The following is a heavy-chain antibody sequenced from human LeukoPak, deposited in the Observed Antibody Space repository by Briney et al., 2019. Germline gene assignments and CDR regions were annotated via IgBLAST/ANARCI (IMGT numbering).Heavy chain of an antibody. CDR3: ATAVEMATAPDY. CDR2: ISSNGGST. D-gene: IGHD5-24*01. J-gene: IGHJ4*02. CDR1: GFTFSSYA. Sequence: PGGSLRLSCAASGFTFSSYAMHWVRQAPGKGLEYVSAISSNGGSTYYANSVKGRFTISRDNSKNTLYLQMGSLRAEDMAVYYCATAVEMATAPDYWGQGTLVTVSS. V-gene: IGHV3-64*01.